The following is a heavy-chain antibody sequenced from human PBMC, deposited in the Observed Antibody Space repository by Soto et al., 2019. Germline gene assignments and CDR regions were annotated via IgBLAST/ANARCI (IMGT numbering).Heavy chain of an antibody. V-gene: IGHV3-23*01. J-gene: IGHJ4*02. CDR2: FRTGGDDGTT. D-gene: IGHD3-10*01. Sequence: GGSLRLSCAASGFTFSSYSMSWVRQAPGKGPEWVSGFRTGGDDGTTYYADSVKGRFTISRDNSKNTLFLQMNSLRVEDTAIYYCAKKVNSGPGSQYFDYWGQGTLVTVSS. CDR3: AKKVNSGPGSQYFDY. CDR1: GFTFSSYS.